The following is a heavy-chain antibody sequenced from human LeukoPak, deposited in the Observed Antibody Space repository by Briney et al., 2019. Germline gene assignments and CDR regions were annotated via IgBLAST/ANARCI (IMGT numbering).Heavy chain of an antibody. Sequence: GAPVKVSCKASGGTFSSYAISWVRQAPGQGLEWMGGIIPIFGTANYAQKFQGRVTITTDTSASTAYMELSSLRSEDTAVYYCARVPNFDFWSGYPGAFDIWGQGTMVTVSS. CDR2: IIPIFGTA. CDR3: ARVPNFDFWSGYPGAFDI. J-gene: IGHJ3*02. V-gene: IGHV1-69*05. CDR1: GGTFSSYA. D-gene: IGHD3-3*01.